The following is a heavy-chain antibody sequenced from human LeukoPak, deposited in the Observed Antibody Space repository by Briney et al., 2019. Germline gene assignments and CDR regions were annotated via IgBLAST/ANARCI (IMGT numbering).Heavy chain of an antibody. CDR2: INGDGTII. J-gene: IGHJ6*04. V-gene: IGHV3-74*01. CDR1: GFTFSSYW. CDR3: ARGGMDV. Sequence: GGSLRLSCAASGFTFSSYWMHWVRQAPGKGLVWVSRINGDGTIIGYAVSVKGRFTISRDNAKNTVYLQMNSLRAEDTAVYYCARGGMDVWGKGTTVTVSS.